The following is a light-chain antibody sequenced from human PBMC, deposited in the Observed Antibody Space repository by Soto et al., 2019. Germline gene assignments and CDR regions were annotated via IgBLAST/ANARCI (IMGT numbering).Light chain of an antibody. CDR1: QSISSW. CDR2: DAS. J-gene: IGKJ2*01. Sequence: DIQMTQSPSTLSTSVGDRVTITCRASQSISSWLAWYQQKPGKAPKVLIYDASGLESGVPSRFSGSGSGTEFTLTISSLQPDDFATYYCQQYKSDASFTFGQGTKLEIK. CDR3: QQYKSDASFT. V-gene: IGKV1-5*01.